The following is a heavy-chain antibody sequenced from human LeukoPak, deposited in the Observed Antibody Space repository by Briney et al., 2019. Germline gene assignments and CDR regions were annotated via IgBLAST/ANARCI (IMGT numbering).Heavy chain of an antibody. CDR2: ISDDGSNK. Sequence: GGSLRLSCAASGFTFSNYAMHWVRQAPGKGLEWVAVISDDGSNKYYGDSVKGRFTISRDNSKDTVYLQMNSLRAEDTAVYYCAKDRYSSGWYSDFDYWGQGTLVTVSS. D-gene: IGHD6-19*01. CDR1: GFTFSNYA. CDR3: AKDRYSSGWYSDFDY. V-gene: IGHV3-30*18. J-gene: IGHJ4*02.